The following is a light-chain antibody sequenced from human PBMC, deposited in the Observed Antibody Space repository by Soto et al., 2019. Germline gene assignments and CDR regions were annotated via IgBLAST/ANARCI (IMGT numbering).Light chain of an antibody. Sequence: DIVMTQTPLSLSVSPGQPASISCKSSQSLLRSDGKSSLYWYLQKPGQSPQLLIYGASTRLSGVQDRLSGSGSGTDFTLKISRVEAEDVEIYYCMQRIQLPETFGPGTKLEIK. J-gene: IGKJ2*01. CDR3: MQRIQLPET. V-gene: IGKV2D-29*02. CDR1: QSLLRSDGKSS. CDR2: GAS.